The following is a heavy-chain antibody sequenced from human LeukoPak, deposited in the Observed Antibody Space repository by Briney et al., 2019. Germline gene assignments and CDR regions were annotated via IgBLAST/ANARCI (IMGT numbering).Heavy chain of an antibody. D-gene: IGHD6-13*01. CDR3: AKEGGYSSTWY. V-gene: IGHV3-23*01. Sequence: GGSLRLSCAASGFTSSSYAMSWVRQAPGKGLDWVSAISESGGTTYYAHSVKGRFTISRDNSKNTLYLQMNSLRAEDTAIYYCAKEGGYSSTWYWGQGTLVTVSS. CDR1: GFTSSSYA. J-gene: IGHJ4*02. CDR2: ISESGGTT.